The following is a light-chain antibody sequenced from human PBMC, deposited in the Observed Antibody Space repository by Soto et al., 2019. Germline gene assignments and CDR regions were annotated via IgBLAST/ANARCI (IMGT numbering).Light chain of an antibody. V-gene: IGLV2-23*02. Sequence: QSVLTQPASVSRSPGQTITISCTGTSSNVGSYKLVSWYQQHPGKAPKLMTLEFIKRPTGFPNRFLGSKSGNCSPLPISWLKVEDEADYYCCSSGGSPTYVFGTGTKVTVL. CDR3: CSSGGSPTYV. CDR2: EFI. J-gene: IGLJ1*01. CDR1: SSNVGSYKL.